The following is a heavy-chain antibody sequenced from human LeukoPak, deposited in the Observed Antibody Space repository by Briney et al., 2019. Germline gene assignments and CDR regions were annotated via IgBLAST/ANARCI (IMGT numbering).Heavy chain of an antibody. CDR1: GFTFSSYA. D-gene: IGHD2-15*01. CDR3: AKIVAWSEAARYAFDM. J-gene: IGHJ3*02. Sequence: PGGSLRLSCAASGFTFSSYAMSWVRQAPGKGLEWVSSISGSGGSTFYADSVKGRFTIPRDNSKNTLYLQMNSLRAEDTAVYYCAKIVAWSEAARYAFDMWGQGTMVTASS. V-gene: IGHV3-23*01. CDR2: ISGSGGST.